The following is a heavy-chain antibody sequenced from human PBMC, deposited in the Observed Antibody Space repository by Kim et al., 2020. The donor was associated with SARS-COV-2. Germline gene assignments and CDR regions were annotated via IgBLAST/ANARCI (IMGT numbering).Heavy chain of an antibody. J-gene: IGHJ3*02. CDR2: IKSKTDGGTT. D-gene: IGHD2-15*01. Sequence: GGSLRLSCAASGFTFSNAWMSWVRQAPGKGLEWVGRIKSKTDGGTTDYAAPVKGRFTISRDDSKNTLYLQMNSLKTEDTAVYYCTTEKNIGYCSGGSCYGPFDIWGQGTMVNVSS. CDR3: TTEKNIGYCSGGSCYGPFDI. V-gene: IGHV3-15*01. CDR1: GFTFSNAW.